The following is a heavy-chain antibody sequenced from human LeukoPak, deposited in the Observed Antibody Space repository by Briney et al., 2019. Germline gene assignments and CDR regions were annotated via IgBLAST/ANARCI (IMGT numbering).Heavy chain of an antibody. CDR1: GFTFSTYC. CDR2: IGISGVTT. CDR3: AGGSGWYSPDY. Sequence: GGSLRLSCAASGFTFSTYCMSWVRQAPGKGLEWVSGIGISGVTTYYADSVKGRFTISRDDSKNTAYLQMNSLKTEDTALYYCAGGSGWYSPDYWGQGTLVTVSS. V-gene: IGHV3-23*01. J-gene: IGHJ4*02. D-gene: IGHD6-19*01.